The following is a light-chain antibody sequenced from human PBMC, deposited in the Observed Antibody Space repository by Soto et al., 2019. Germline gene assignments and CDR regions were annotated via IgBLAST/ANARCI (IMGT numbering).Light chain of an antibody. J-gene: IGKJ1*01. Sequence: GVTQSPGTLSLSTGERATLSCRASQNVGTFLAWYQLKPGQAPRLVIYDASNRAAGIPDRFSGSGSGTDFTLTISCLEPEDVALYYCLQRNNWPPWTFGQGTKVDIK. CDR2: DAS. V-gene: IGKV3-11*01. CDR1: QNVGTF. CDR3: LQRNNWPPWT.